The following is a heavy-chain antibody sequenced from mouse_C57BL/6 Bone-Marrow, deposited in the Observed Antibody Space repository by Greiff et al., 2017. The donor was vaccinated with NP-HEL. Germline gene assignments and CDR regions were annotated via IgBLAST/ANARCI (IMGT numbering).Heavy chain of an antibody. V-gene: IGHV1-76*01. Sequence: QVQLQQSGAELVRPGASVKLSCKASGYTFTDYYINWVKQRPGQGLEWIARIYPGSGNTSYNEKFKGKATLTAEKSSSTAYMQLSSLTSEDSAVYFCARRGCAYWGQGTLVTVSA. CDR3: ARRGCAY. J-gene: IGHJ3*01. CDR2: IYPGSGNT. CDR1: GYTFTDYY.